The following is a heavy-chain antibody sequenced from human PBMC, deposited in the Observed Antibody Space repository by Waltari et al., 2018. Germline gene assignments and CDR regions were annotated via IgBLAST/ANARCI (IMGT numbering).Heavy chain of an antibody. V-gene: IGHV3-7*01. Sequence: EVQLVESGGGLVQPGGSLRLSCAASGFTFSSYWMSWVRQAPGKGLEWVANIKQDGSEKYYVDSVKGRFTISRDNANNSLYLQMNSLRAEDTAVYDCARDPVGIAARPYFDYWGQGTLVTVSS. D-gene: IGHD6-6*01. J-gene: IGHJ4*02. CDR3: ARDPVGIAARPYFDY. CDR2: IKQDGSEK. CDR1: GFTFSSYW.